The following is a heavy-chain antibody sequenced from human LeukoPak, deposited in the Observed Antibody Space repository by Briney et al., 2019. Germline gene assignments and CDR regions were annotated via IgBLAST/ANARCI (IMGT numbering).Heavy chain of an antibody. J-gene: IGHJ4*02. V-gene: IGHV4-34*01. Sequence: PSETLSLTCAVYGGSFSGYYWSWIRQPPGKGLEWIGEINHSGSTNYNPSLKSRVTISVDTSKNQFSLKLSSVTAADTAVYYCATSIAAAGSPTGYWGQGTLVTVSS. D-gene: IGHD6-13*01. CDR3: ATSIAAAGSPTGY. CDR1: GGSFSGYY. CDR2: INHSGST.